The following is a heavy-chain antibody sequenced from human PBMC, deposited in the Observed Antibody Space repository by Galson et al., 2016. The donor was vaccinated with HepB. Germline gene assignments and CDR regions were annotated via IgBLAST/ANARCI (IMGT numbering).Heavy chain of an antibody. CDR1: GYNFTNYW. CDR2: THPGDSDT. V-gene: IGHV5-51*01. J-gene: IGHJ3*02. CDR3: ARQQWAQVPDDAFDI. D-gene: IGHD2-8*01. Sequence: QSGAEVKKPGESLKISCKGFGYNFTNYWIAWVRQMPGKGLEWMAITHPGDSDTRCSPSFQGQVTISVDKSISTAFLQWSSLKASDTGMYYCARQQWAQVPDDAFDIWGQGTMVTVS.